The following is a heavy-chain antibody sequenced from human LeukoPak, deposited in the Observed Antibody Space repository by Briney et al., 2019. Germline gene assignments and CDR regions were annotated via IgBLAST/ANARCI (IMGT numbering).Heavy chain of an antibody. Sequence: SETLSLTCTVSGGSISSYYWSWIRQPPGKGLEWIGYIYYSGSTNYNPSLKSRVTMSVDTSKNQFSLKLSSVTAADTAVYYCARDRYYYDSSGYIRMDVWGKGTTVTISS. CDR1: GGSISSYY. CDR3: ARDRYYYDSSGYIRMDV. CDR2: IYYSGST. V-gene: IGHV4-59*12. J-gene: IGHJ6*03. D-gene: IGHD3-22*01.